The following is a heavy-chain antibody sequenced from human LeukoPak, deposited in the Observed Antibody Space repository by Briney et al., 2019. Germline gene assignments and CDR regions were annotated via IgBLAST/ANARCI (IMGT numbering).Heavy chain of an antibody. V-gene: IGHV3-13*01. CDR2: IGTAGDT. D-gene: IGHD3-10*01. J-gene: IGHJ6*02. CDR1: GFTFSSYD. CDR3: ARAPAVRGEGYYYYYGMDV. Sequence: GGSLRLSCAASGFTFSSYDMHWVRQATGKGLEWVSAIGTAGDTYYPGSVKGRFTISRENAENSLYLQMNSLRAGDTAVYYCARAPAVRGEGYYYYYGMDVWGQGTTVTVSS.